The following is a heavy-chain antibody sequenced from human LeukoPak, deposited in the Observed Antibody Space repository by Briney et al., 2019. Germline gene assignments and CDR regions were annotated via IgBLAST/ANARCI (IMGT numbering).Heavy chain of an antibody. CDR3: ARDSDYYDSSGYYAHYLDY. V-gene: IGHV3-35*01. D-gene: IGHD3-22*01. CDR1: GFTFSNSD. CDR2: VSWNGSRT. J-gene: IGHJ4*02. Sequence: PGGSLRLSCAVSGFTFSNSDMNWVHQAPGKGLEWVSGVSWNGSRTHYADSVKGRFIISGDNSRNTLYLQTNSLRAEDTAVYYCARDSDYYDSSGYYAHYLDYWGQGTLVTVSS.